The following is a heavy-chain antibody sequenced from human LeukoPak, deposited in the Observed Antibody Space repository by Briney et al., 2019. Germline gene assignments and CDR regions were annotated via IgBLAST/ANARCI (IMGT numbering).Heavy chain of an antibody. CDR1: GFTLSSYA. Sequence: GGSLRLSCAASGFTLSSYAMHWVRLAPGKGLEWVSVVSYDGSNKYFADSVKGRFTISRDNSKNTLYLQMNSLRAEDTAVYYCARGWGYTYGYFDYWGQGTLVTVSS. CDR3: ARGWGYTYGYFDY. CDR2: VSYDGSNK. V-gene: IGHV3-30-3*01. J-gene: IGHJ4*02. D-gene: IGHD2-8*01.